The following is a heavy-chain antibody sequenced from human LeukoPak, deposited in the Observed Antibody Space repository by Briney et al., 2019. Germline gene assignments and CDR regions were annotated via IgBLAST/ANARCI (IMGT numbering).Heavy chain of an antibody. CDR1: GFSLSTSGVG. Sequence: SGPTLVKPTQTLTLTCTFSGFSLSTSGVGVGWIRQPSGKALEWLALIYWDDDKRYSPSLKSRLTITKDTSKNQVVLTMTNMDPVDTATYYCAHVYDILTGYPYFQHWGQGTLVTVSS. CDR2: IYWDDDK. CDR3: AHVYDILTGYPYFQH. V-gene: IGHV2-5*02. D-gene: IGHD3-9*01. J-gene: IGHJ1*01.